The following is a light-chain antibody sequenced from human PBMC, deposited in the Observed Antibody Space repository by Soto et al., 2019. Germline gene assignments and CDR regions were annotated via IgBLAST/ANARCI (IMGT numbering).Light chain of an antibody. V-gene: IGLV1-40*01. J-gene: IGLJ1*01. Sequence: QAVVTQPPSVSGAPGQRVTISCTGSSSNIGAGYDVHWYQQLPGTAPKLLIYGNNNRPSGVPDRFSGYKSGTSASLAITGLQAEDEADYYCQAYDSSLSGYYVFGTGTKLTVL. CDR2: GNN. CDR3: QAYDSSLSGYYV. CDR1: SSNIGAGYD.